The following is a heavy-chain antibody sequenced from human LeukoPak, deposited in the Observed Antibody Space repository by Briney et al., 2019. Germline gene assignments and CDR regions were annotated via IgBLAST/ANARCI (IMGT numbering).Heavy chain of an antibody. CDR1: GFTFSSYA. D-gene: IGHD1-26*01. J-gene: IGHJ4*02. Sequence: PGGSLRLSCAASGFTFSSYAMTWVRQAPGKGLEWVANIKQDGSEKYYVDSVKGRFTISRDNAKNSLYLQMNSLRAEDTAVYYCSRGRGSYSLDYWGQGTLVTVSS. CDR3: SRGRGSYSLDY. V-gene: IGHV3-7*01. CDR2: IKQDGSEK.